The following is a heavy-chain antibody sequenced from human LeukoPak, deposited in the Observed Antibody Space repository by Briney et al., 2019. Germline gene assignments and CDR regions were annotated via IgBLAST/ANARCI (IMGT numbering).Heavy chain of an antibody. V-gene: IGHV4-39*01. CDR1: GGSISSSSYY. CDR3: ARLSGPYYYYYYMDV. J-gene: IGHJ6*03. Sequence: SETLSLTCTVSGGSISSSSYYWGWIRQPPGKGLEWIGSIYYSGSTYYNPSLKSRVTISVDTSKNQFSLKLSSVTAADTAVYYCARLSGPYYYYYYMDVWGKGTTVTISS. CDR2: IYYSGST. D-gene: IGHD5-12*01.